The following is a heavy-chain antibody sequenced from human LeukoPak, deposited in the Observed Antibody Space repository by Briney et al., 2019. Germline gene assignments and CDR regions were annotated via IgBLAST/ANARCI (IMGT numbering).Heavy chain of an antibody. CDR3: ARHDSSGYYQIDY. J-gene: IGHJ4*02. V-gene: IGHV4-30-4*01. CDR1: GGSISSGDYY. D-gene: IGHD3-22*01. Sequence: PSQTLSLTCTVSGGSISSGDYYWSWIRQPPGKGLEWIGYIYYSGSTNYNPSLKSRVTISVDTSKNQFSLKLSSVTAADTAVYYCARHDSSGYYQIDYWGQGTLVTVSS. CDR2: IYYSGST.